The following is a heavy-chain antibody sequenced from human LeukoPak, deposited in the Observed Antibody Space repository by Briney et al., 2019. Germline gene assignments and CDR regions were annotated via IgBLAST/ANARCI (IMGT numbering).Heavy chain of an antibody. CDR2: IKSKTDGGTT. V-gene: IGHV3-15*01. CDR3: TTTMIVEVGYFDY. J-gene: IGHJ4*02. CDR1: GFTFSNSW. D-gene: IGHD3-22*01. Sequence: GGSLRLSCAASGFTFSNSWMSWVRQAPGKGLEWVGRIKSKTDGGTTDYAAPVKGRFTISRDDSKNTLYLQMNSLKTEDTAVYYCTTTMIVEVGYFDYWGQGTLVTVSS.